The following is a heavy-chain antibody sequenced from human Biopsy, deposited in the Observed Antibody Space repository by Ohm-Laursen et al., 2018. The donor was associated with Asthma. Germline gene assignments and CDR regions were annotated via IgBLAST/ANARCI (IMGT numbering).Heavy chain of an antibody. CDR2: ISSGGGTI. Sequence: SLRLSCAAPGFTLSSYAIDWVRQAPGKGLEWVSVISSGGGTIDYADSVKGRFTISRDNAKNSLYLQMNSLRAEDTAVYYCARDGPELPTELDYWGPGTLVTVSS. J-gene: IGHJ4*02. D-gene: IGHD1-14*01. CDR1: GFTLSSYA. V-gene: IGHV3-48*03. CDR3: ARDGPELPTELDY.